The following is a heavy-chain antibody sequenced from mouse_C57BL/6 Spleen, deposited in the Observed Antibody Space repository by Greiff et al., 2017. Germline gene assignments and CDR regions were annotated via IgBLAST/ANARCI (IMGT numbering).Heavy chain of an antibody. J-gene: IGHJ4*01. CDR3: ARSGGYYVLDY. D-gene: IGHD2-3*01. CDR2: IYPGDGDT. Sequence: VQLQQSGPELVKPGASVKISCKASGYAFSSSWLNWVKQRPGKGLEWIGRIYPGDGDTNYNGKFKGKATLTADKSSSTAYMQLSSLTSEDSAVDFCARSGGYYVLDYWGQGTSVTVSS. CDR1: GYAFSSSW. V-gene: IGHV1-82*01.